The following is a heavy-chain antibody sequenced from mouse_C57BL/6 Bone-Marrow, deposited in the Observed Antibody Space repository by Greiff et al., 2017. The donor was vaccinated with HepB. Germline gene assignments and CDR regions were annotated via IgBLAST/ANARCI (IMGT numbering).Heavy chain of an antibody. D-gene: IGHD4-1*01. J-gene: IGHJ2*01. CDR3: AREDWDYFDY. CDR1: GFTFSDYY. Sequence: EVNVVESEGGLVQPGSSMKLSCTASGFTFSDYYMAWVRQVPEKGLEWVANINYDGSSTYYLDSLKSRFIISRDNAKNILYLQMSSLKSEDTATYYCAREDWDYFDYWGQGTTLTVSS. CDR2: INYDGSST. V-gene: IGHV5-16*01.